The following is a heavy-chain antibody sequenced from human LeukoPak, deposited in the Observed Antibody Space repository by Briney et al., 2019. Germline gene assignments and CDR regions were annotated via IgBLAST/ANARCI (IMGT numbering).Heavy chain of an antibody. V-gene: IGHV4-34*01. Sequence: SETLSLTCAVYGGSFSGYYWSWIRQPPGKGLEWIGEINHSGSTSYNPSLKSRVTISVDTSKNQFSLKLSSVTAADTAVYYCAAGQGYWGQGTLVTVSS. CDR2: INHSGST. CDR3: AAGQGY. CDR1: GGSFSGYY. J-gene: IGHJ4*02.